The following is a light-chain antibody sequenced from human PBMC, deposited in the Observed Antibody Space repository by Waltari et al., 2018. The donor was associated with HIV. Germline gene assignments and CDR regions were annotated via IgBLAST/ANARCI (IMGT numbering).Light chain of an antibody. CDR2: WAS. V-gene: IGKV4-1*01. J-gene: IGKJ4*01. CDR3: QQYYSLGPT. CDR1: RTILFSSDNRNC. Sequence: DIVMTQSPNSLAVSLGERATINCRSSRTILFSSDNRNCLAWYQQKPGQSPKLLIYWASTRASRVPDRFSGSGSGTNFSLTISTLQTDDVALYYCQQYYSLGPTFGGGTKVEIK.